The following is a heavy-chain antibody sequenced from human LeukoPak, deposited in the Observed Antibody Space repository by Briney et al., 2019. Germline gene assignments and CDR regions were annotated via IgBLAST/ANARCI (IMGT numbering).Heavy chain of an antibody. CDR3: AGLGVMVLVYQFES. CDR2: ISYSGNA. V-gene: IGHV4-39*07. Sequence: SETLSLTCAVSGGSVSSSKYLWGWIRQPPGKELDWIGSISYSGNADYNPSLRSRVTLSVDTSKSQFSLKLTSVTAADSAVYYCAGLGVMVLVYQFESWGQGTPVTVSS. J-gene: IGHJ4*02. D-gene: IGHD2-21*01. CDR1: GGSVSSSKYL.